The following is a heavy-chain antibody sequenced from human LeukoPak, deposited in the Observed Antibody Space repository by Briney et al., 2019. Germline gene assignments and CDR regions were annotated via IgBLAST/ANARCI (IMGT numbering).Heavy chain of an antibody. J-gene: IGHJ6*03. CDR1: GGSISSYY. V-gene: IGHV4-34*01. CDR2: INHSGST. D-gene: IGHD4-17*01. Sequence: SETLSLTCTVSGGSISSYYWSWIRQPPGKGLEWIGEINHSGSTNYNPSLKSRVTISVDTSKNQFSLKLSSVTAADTAVYYCARQAYGDYGYYYYYMDVWGKGTTVTISS. CDR3: ARQAYGDYGYYYYYMDV.